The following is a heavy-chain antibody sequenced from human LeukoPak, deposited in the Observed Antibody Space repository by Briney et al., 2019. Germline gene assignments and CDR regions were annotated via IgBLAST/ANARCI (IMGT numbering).Heavy chain of an antibody. Sequence: PSETLSLTCAVSGGSISSGGYSWSWIRQPAGKGLEWIGRIYTSGSTNYNPSLKSRVTISVDTSKNQFSLKLSSVTAADTAVYYCARGGGYLLDFDYWGQGTLVTVSS. J-gene: IGHJ4*02. D-gene: IGHD3-22*01. V-gene: IGHV4-61*02. CDR1: GGSISSGGYS. CDR3: ARGGGYLLDFDY. CDR2: IYTSGST.